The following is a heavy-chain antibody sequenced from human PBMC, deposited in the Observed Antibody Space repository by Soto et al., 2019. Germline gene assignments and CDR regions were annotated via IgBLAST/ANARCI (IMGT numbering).Heavy chain of an antibody. Sequence: EVQLVESGGGLVQPGGSLRLSCAASGFTFSSYWLHWVRQAPGKGLMWVSRIKSDGITTNYADSVKGRITISRDNARNTVYLQMISLRGADTAVYFCARVALYAFFLDVWAKGTTVTVSS. J-gene: IGHJ6*04. V-gene: IGHV3-74*01. CDR1: GFTFSSYW. D-gene: IGHD5-12*01. CDR2: IKSDGITT. CDR3: ARVALYAFFLDV.